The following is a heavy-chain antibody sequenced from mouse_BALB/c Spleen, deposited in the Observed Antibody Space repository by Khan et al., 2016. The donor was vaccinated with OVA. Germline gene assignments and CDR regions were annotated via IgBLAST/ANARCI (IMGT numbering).Heavy chain of an antibody. Sequence: QVQLLESGPGLVAPSQSLSITCTISGFSLTNYGIHWVRQPPGKGLEWLVVIWSDGSSTYNSALKSRQTITKDNSRSQVFLKMNSLQTDDTAIVFCARRPYYHCNVMDYWGQGTSVTVSS. V-gene: IGHV2-6-1*01. CDR2: IWSDGSS. D-gene: IGHD2-4*01. CDR1: GFSLTNYG. CDR3: ARRPYYHCNVMDY. J-gene: IGHJ4*01.